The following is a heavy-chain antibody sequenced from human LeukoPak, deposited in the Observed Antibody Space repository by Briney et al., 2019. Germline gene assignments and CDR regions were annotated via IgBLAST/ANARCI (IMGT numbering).Heavy chain of an antibody. CDR2: IYYSGST. V-gene: IGHV4-39*01. CDR3: AKTYYYDPFDF. J-gene: IGHJ4*02. Sequence: SETLSLTCTVYSGSISNSGYYWGWIRQPPGKGLEWIGNIYYSGSTYYNPSLKSRVTISVDTSKNQFSLKLSSVTAADTAVYYCAKTYYYDPFDFWGQGTLVTVSS. CDR1: SGSISNSGYY. D-gene: IGHD3-22*01.